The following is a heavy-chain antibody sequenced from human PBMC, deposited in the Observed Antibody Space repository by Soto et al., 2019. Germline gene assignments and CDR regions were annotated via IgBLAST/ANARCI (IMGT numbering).Heavy chain of an antibody. CDR3: AKDRGGRDFWIGYPTGWFAP. V-gene: IGHV3-30-3*01. Sequence: QVQLVESGGGVVQPGRSLRLSCAASGFTFSNYAMHWVRQAPGKGLEWVAVISYDGSNKDYADSVKGRFTLSRDNSMDTLYLQMNSLRAEDTAVYYCAKDRGGRDFWIGYPTGWFAPWGQGTLVTVSS. J-gene: IGHJ5*02. D-gene: IGHD3-3*01. CDR1: GFTFSNYA. CDR2: ISYDGSNK.